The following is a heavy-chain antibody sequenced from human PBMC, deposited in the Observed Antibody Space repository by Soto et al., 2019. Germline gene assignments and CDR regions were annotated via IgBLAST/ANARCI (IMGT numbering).Heavy chain of an antibody. CDR3: ARRVPAAVRVDWFDP. Sequence: ASVKISCKASGYTFTGYYMHWVRQAPGQGLEWMGWINPNSGGTNYAQKFQGRVTMTRDTSISTAYMELSRLRSDDTAVYYCARRVPAAVRVDWFDPWGQGTLVTVSS. V-gene: IGHV1-2*02. J-gene: IGHJ5*02. CDR1: GYTFTGYY. CDR2: INPNSGGT. D-gene: IGHD2-2*02.